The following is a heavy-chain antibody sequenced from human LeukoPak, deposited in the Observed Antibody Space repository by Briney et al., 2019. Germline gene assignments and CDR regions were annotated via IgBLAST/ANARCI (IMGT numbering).Heavy chain of an antibody. V-gene: IGHV3-30*03. J-gene: IGHJ4*02. CDR2: ISYDGSNK. CDR1: GFTFSSYG. Sequence: GRSLRLSCAASGFTFSSYGMHWVRQAPGKGLEWVAVISYDGSNKYYADSVKGRFTISRDNSKNTLYLQMNSLRAEDTAVYYCVREEGCWGQGTLVTVSS. D-gene: IGHD1-26*01. CDR3: VREEGC.